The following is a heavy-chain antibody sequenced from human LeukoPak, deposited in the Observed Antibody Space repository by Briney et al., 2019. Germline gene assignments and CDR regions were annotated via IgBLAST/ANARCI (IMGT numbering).Heavy chain of an antibody. CDR1: GGSISSYY. CDR3: ARGRLWFGESLDY. CDR2: IYYSGST. Sequence: SETLSLTCTVSGGSISSYYWSWIRQPPGKGLEWIGYIYYSGSTNYNPSLKSRATISVDTSKNQFSLKLSSVTAADTAVYYCARGRLWFGESLDYWGQGTLVTVSS. V-gene: IGHV4-59*12. J-gene: IGHJ4*02. D-gene: IGHD3-10*01.